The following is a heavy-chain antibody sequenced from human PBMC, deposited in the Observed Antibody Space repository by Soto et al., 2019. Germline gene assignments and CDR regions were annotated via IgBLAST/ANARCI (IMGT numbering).Heavy chain of an antibody. CDR3: ARGQEGVVATH. V-gene: IGHV4-34*01. CDR1: GGSLSGYY. D-gene: IGHD5-12*01. CDR2: VKDGGHT. Sequence: QVQLQQWGAGLLKPSETLSLNCAVTGGSLSGYYWSWIRQPPGKGLEWIGEVKDGGHTNYSPSLRGRVTISSDPSTHQFPLRLNSGTAADTGVYYCARGQEGVVATHWDQGSLVTVSS. J-gene: IGHJ4*02.